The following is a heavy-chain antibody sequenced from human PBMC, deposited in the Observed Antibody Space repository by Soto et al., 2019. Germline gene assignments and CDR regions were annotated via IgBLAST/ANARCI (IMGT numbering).Heavy chain of an antibody. Sequence: PAGSLRLSCAASGFTFSSYAISWVCQAPGKGLEWVSVISGSGGSTYYADSVKGRFTITRDNSKNTLFLQMNSLRAEDTAVYYCAKLAPCIAAQSFLYYFDYWGQGTLVTVSS. J-gene: IGHJ4*02. CDR3: AKLAPCIAAQSFLYYFDY. D-gene: IGHD6-6*01. CDR1: GFTFSSYA. V-gene: IGHV3-23*01. CDR2: ISGSGGST.